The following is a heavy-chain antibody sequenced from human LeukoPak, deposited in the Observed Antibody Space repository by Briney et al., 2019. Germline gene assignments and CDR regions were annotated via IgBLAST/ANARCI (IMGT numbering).Heavy chain of an antibody. CDR1: GLTFSSYS. CDR2: IKQDGSAK. J-gene: IGHJ5*01. D-gene: IGHD6-6*01. CDR3: ATGSSVDS. Sequence: GGSLRLSCAASGLTFSSYSMNWVRQAPGKGLEWVANIKQDGSAKFYVDSVKGRFTISRDNVKNSVYLQMNSLTAEDTAVYYCATGSSVDSWGQGTLVTVSS. V-gene: IGHV3-7*01.